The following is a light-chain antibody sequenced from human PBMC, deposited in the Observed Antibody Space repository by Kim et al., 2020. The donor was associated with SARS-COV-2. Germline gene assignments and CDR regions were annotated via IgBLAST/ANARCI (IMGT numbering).Light chain of an antibody. V-gene: IGLV3-19*01. CDR3: NSRDSSGNHVV. J-gene: IGLJ2*01. CDR1: SLRSYY. Sequence: ALGQTVRITCQGDSLRSYYASWYQQKPGQAPVLVIYGKNNRPSGIPDRFSGSSSGNTASLTITGAQAEDEADYYCNSRDSSGNHVVFGGDPQLTVL. CDR2: GKN.